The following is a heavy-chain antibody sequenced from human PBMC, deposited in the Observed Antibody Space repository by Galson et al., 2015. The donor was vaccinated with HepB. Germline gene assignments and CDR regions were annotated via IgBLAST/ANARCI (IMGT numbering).Heavy chain of an antibody. D-gene: IGHD3-9*01. CDR3: ARDFDYKFDY. J-gene: IGHJ4*02. V-gene: IGHV1-18*01. Sequence: SVKVSCKASGYTFSHSGISWVRQAPGQGLEWMGWISGDNGHTDYPQNLQGRVTITRDTSTSTAYMELRSLTSDDTAVYYCARDFDYKFDYWGQGTLVTVSS. CDR2: ISGDNGHT. CDR1: GYTFSHSG.